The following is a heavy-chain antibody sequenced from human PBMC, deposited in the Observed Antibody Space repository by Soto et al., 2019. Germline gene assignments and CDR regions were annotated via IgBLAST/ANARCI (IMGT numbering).Heavy chain of an antibody. V-gene: IGHV1-69*01. Sequence: QVPLVQSVTEVKKPGSAVRVSCKASGGTFNTYAMNWVRQAPGQGLEWMGGILPMFDRPRYAQKFQGRVSITVDEPTTTAYMELSSLRSDDTAVYYCTRSMGSGGVIGGFDYWGQGTLVTVSS. J-gene: IGHJ4*02. CDR2: ILPMFDRP. CDR3: TRSMGSGGVIGGFDY. CDR1: GGTFNTYA. D-gene: IGHD3-16*02.